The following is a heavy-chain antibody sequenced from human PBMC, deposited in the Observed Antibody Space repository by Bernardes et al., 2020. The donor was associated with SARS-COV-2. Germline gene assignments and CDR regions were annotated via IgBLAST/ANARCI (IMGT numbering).Heavy chain of an antibody. CDR1: GGSISSSNYY. CDR3: AGSSCGIDCYIGGLRSWDYGMDV. V-gene: IGHV4-39*01. J-gene: IGHJ6*02. Sequence: SETLSLTCSVSGGSISSSNYYWGWIRQPPGKGLEWIGSIYSSGSSYYNPSRQRRVNESIDTSKNQFSLRLSFVPAADTAVYFCAGSSCGIDCYIGGLRSWDYGMDVWGQGTTVTVYS. D-gene: IGHD2-21*02. CDR2: IYSSGSS.